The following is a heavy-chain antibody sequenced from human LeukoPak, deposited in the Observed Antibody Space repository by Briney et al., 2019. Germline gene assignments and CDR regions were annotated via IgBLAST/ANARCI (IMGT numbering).Heavy chain of an antibody. D-gene: IGHD2-2*01. CDR1: GGSISSGDYY. Sequence: PSQTLSLTCTVSGGSISSGDYYWSWIRQPPGKGLEWIGYIYYSGSTYYNPSPKSRVTISVDTSKNQFSLKLSSVTAADTAVYYCPTLERYCSSTSCYGGIDYWGQGTLVTVSS. V-gene: IGHV4-30-4*01. CDR3: PTLERYCSSTSCYGGIDY. CDR2: IYYSGST. J-gene: IGHJ4*02.